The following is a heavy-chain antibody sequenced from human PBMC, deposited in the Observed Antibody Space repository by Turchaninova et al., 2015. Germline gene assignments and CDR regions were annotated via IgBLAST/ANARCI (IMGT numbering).Heavy chain of an antibody. CDR1: GYSTSSGYY. V-gene: IGHV4-38-2*02. CDR3: ARRLVATRGFDY. CDR2: IYHSGST. Sequence: QVQLQESGPGLVKPSDTLSLTCTVSGYSTSSGYYWGWIRQPPGKGLEWIGSIYHSGSTYYNPSLKSRVTMSVDTSRNQFSLKLTSVTAADTAVYYCARRLVATRGFDYWGQGILVIVSS. J-gene: IGHJ4*02. D-gene: IGHD5-12*01.